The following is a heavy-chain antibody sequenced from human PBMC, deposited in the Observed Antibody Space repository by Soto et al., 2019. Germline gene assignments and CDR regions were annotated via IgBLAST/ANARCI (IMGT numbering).Heavy chain of an antibody. D-gene: IGHD2-2*01. J-gene: IGHJ4*02. CDR1: GGSFSGYY. CDR2: INYSGSA. Sequence: SSETLSLTCAVYGGSFSGYYWSWIRQPPGKGLEWIGEINYSGSANYNPSLKSRVTMSVDMSKNQFSLNLSSVTAADTAVYYCARGYCSSTSCYDLDYWGQGTLVTVSS. V-gene: IGHV4-34*01. CDR3: ARGYCSSTSCYDLDY.